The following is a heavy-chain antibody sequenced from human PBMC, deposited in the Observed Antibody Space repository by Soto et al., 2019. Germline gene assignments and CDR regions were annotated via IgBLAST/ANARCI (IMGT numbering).Heavy chain of an antibody. CDR1: GYSFTSYW. Sequence: PGESLKISCNGSGYSFTSYWISWVRQMPGKGLEWMGRIDPSDSYTNYSPSFQGHVTISADKSISTAYLQWSSLKASDTAMYYCARGNWNYALDYYKGLDVWGQGTTVTVSS. D-gene: IGHD1-7*01. V-gene: IGHV5-10-1*01. CDR3: ARGNWNYALDYYKGLDV. J-gene: IGHJ6*02. CDR2: IDPSDSYT.